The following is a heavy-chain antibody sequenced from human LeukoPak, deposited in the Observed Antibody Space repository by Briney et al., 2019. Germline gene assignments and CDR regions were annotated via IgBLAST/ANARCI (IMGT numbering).Heavy chain of an antibody. Sequence: GGSLRLSGAASGFTFSSYWMHWVRQAPGKGLVWVSRINSDGSSTSYADSVKGRFTISRDNAKNTLYLQMNSLRAEDTAVYYCAREHNYCSGGSCYSGIFDYWGQGTLVTVSS. D-gene: IGHD2-15*01. V-gene: IGHV3-74*01. CDR2: INSDGSST. CDR1: GFTFSSYW. J-gene: IGHJ4*02. CDR3: AREHNYCSGGSCYSGIFDY.